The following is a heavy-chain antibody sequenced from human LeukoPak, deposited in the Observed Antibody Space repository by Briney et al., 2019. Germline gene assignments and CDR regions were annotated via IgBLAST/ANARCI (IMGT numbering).Heavy chain of an antibody. V-gene: IGHV3-23*01. CDR3: AKTRDSLEWLYYFDD. D-gene: IGHD3-9*01. CDR1: GFTFNNYA. J-gene: IGHJ4*02. CDR2: ISGSGSYI. Sequence: GGSLRLSCAASGFTFNNYAMSWVRQAPGKGLEWVSAISGSGSYIYYPDSVKGRFTISRDNAKNTLYLQMNSLRAEDTAVYYCAKTRDSLEWLYYFDDWGQGTQVTVSS.